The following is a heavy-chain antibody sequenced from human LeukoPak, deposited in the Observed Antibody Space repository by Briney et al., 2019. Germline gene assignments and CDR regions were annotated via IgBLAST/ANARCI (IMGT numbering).Heavy chain of an antibody. Sequence: SETLSLTCTVSGGSITSTSYYGGWIRQPPGKGLEWIGSIYYTGSTYYNPSLRSRVTISVDTSKNQFSLKVSSVTAADTAVYYCASIPIAVAGTSLPYYFDYWGQGTLVTVSS. CDR2: IYYTGST. J-gene: IGHJ4*02. D-gene: IGHD6-19*01. CDR3: ASIPIAVAGTSLPYYFDY. V-gene: IGHV4-39*07. CDR1: GGSITSTSYY.